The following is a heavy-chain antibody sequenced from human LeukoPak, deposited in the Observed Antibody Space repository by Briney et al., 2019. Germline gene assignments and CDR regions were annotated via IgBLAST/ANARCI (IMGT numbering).Heavy chain of an antibody. CDR2: IYYSGST. V-gene: IGHV4-31*11. J-gene: IGHJ5*02. D-gene: IGHD2-2*01. Sequence: SETLSLTCAVYGGSFSGYYWSWIRQHPGKGLEWIGYIYYSGSTYYNPSLKSRVTISVDTSKNQFSLKLSSVTAADTAVYYCARAMGGAGIVVVPANWFDPWGQGTLVTVSS. CDR3: ARAMGGAGIVVVPANWFDP. CDR1: GGSFSGYY.